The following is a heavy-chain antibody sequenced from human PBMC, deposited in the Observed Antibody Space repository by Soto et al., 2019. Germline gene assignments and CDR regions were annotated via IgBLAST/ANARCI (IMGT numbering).Heavy chain of an antibody. J-gene: IGHJ4*02. D-gene: IGHD1-26*01. V-gene: IGHV3-30*03. CDR3: TSAVRRAGGWDFDY. Sequence: QVQLVESGGGVVQPGRSLRLSCAASGFTFSTFGMHWVRQAPGKGLEWVAAISYDGTNKFYADSVKGRFTSSRDNSKSTLYLQMNGLRAEDTAVYYCTSAVRRAGGWDFDYWGQGTLVTVSS. CDR2: ISYDGTNK. CDR1: GFTFSTFG.